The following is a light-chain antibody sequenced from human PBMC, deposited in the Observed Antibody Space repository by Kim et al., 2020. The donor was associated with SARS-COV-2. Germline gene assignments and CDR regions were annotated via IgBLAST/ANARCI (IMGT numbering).Light chain of an antibody. V-gene: IGKV3-20*01. CDR3: QQYGSTPYT. Sequence: EIVLTQSPGTLSLSPGERATLSCRASESVRSNYLAWYQHKPGQAPRLLIYGASSRITDIPDRFSGSGSGTDFTLTITRLEPEDFAVYYWQQYGSTPYTFGQGTKLEI. J-gene: IGKJ2*01. CDR2: GAS. CDR1: ESVRSNY.